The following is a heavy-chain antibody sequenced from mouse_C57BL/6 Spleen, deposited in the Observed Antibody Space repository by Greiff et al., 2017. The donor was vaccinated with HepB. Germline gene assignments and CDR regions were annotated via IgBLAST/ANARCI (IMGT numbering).Heavy chain of an antibody. CDR3: ARGDDYEGFAY. Sequence: QVQLQQSGPELVKPGASVKISCKASGYAFSSSWMNWVKQRPGKGLEWIGRIYPGDGDTNYNGKFKGKATLTADKSSSTAYMQLSSLTSEDSAVYFCARGDDYEGFAYWGQGTLVTVSA. CDR1: GYAFSSSW. D-gene: IGHD2-4*01. J-gene: IGHJ3*01. V-gene: IGHV1-82*01. CDR2: IYPGDGDT.